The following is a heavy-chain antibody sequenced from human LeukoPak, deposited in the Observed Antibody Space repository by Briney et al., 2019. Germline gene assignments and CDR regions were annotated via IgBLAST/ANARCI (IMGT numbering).Heavy chain of an antibody. CDR2: IYYTGST. V-gene: IGHV4-59*01. D-gene: IGHD1-26*01. CDR1: GGSISSYY. Sequence: KSSETLSLTCSVFGGSISSYYWSWIRQPPGKGLEWIGYIYYTGSTSYNPSLKSRVTMSLDASKNQFSLELNSVTPADTAVYYCARGGNYWPQWWFDPWGRGTLVSVSS. CDR3: ARGGNYWPQWWFDP. J-gene: IGHJ5*02.